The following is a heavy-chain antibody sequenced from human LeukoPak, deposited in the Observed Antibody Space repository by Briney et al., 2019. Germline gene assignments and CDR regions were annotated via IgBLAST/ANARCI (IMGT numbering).Heavy chain of an antibody. V-gene: IGHV3-23*01. J-gene: IGHJ4*02. CDR2: ISGSGGST. CDR3: AKDADIVVVVAADFGY. CDR1: GFTFSSYA. D-gene: IGHD2-15*01. Sequence: GGSLRLSCAASGFTFSSYAMSWVRQAPGKGLEWVSAISGSGGSTYYADSVKGRFTISRDNSKNTLYLQMNSLRAEDTAVYYCAKDADIVVVVAADFGYWGQGTLVTVSS.